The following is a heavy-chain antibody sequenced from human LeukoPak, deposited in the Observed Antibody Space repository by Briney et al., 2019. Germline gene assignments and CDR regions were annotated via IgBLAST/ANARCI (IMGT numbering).Heavy chain of an antibody. CDR2: IYSGDTT. D-gene: IGHD3-10*01. CDR3: ATVSGGDYFDY. CDR1: GFTVSGDS. J-gene: IGHJ4*02. V-gene: IGHV3-53*01. Sequence: GVSLRVSCAASGFTVSGDSMCWVGHAPGLGLEWISLIYSGDTTYYADSVKGRFPISRDNSKNTLYLQMNSLRAEDTAMYYCATVSGGDYFDYWGQGTLVTVSS.